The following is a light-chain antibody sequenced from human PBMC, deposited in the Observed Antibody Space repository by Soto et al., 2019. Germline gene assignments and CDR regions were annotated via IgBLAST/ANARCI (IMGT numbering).Light chain of an antibody. V-gene: IGKV3-11*01. CDR1: QSVRGF. Sequence: EIVLTQSPATLSLSPGERATLSCRASQSVRGFLGWYQQRPGQAPRLLIYDASNRATGVPARFSGSGFGTDFTLTISSLEPEDFAVYYCQHRDTWPLTVGPGTRVDIK. CDR3: QHRDTWPLT. J-gene: IGKJ3*01. CDR2: DAS.